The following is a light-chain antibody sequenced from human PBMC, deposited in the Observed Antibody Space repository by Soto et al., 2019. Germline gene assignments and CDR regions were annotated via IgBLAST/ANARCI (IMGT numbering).Light chain of an antibody. J-gene: IGKJ1*01. CDR2: GAS. Sequence: EIVLTQSPGTLSLSPGERATLSCRASQSVSISFLSWYQQKPGQPPRLLIYGASSRATGIPDRFSGSGSGTNFTLTINRLEPEDFAVYYCQQYDSSPRTFGQGTKVDIK. CDR1: QSVSISF. V-gene: IGKV3-20*01. CDR3: QQYDSSPRT.